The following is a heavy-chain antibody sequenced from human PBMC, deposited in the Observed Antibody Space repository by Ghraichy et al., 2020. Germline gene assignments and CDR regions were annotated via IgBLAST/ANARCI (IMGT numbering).Heavy chain of an antibody. CDR2: TIGSGDRI. CDR1: GFTFTNNA. J-gene: IGHJ4*02. D-gene: IGHD3-16*01. CDR3: ARRGPVEGGAFDS. V-gene: IGHV3-23*01. Sequence: GGSLRLSCAASGFTFTNNAMAWVRQAPGKGLEWVSATIGSGDRIFYADSVKGRFTISRDNSKDTLFLQMNSLRVEDTALYYCARRGPVEGGAFDSWGQGTLVTVSS.